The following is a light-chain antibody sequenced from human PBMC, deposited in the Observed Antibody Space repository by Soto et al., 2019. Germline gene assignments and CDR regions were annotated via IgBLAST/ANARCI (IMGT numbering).Light chain of an antibody. Sequence: VLTQSPATLSLSPGERATLSCRASQTVSSFLAWYQQKPGQAPRLLIHDSSDRATGIPARFSGSGSGTDFTPTISILEPEDVAVYYCQQRSNWPLTFGGGTRVEI. V-gene: IGKV3-11*01. CDR2: DSS. CDR1: QTVSSF. CDR3: QQRSNWPLT. J-gene: IGKJ4*01.